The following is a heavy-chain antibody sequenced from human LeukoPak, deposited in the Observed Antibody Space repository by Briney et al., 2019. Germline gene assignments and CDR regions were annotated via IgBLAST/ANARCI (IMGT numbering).Heavy chain of an antibody. CDR2: IGTAGDT. J-gene: IGHJ4*02. CDR1: GFTFSDYD. Sequence: QPGGSLRLSCAASGFTFSDYDMHWVRQATGKGLEWVSAIGTAGDTYYIGSVQGRFTISRENAKNSLYLQMNSLRAGDTAVYYCARVAKERVGGVYYFDYWGQGTLVTVSS. CDR3: ARVAKERVGGVYYFDY. V-gene: IGHV3-13*01. D-gene: IGHD1-1*01.